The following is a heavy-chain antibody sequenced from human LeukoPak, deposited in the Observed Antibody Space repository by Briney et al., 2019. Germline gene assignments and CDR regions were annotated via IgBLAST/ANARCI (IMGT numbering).Heavy chain of an antibody. CDR1: GFTFSSYA. D-gene: IGHD1-26*01. J-gene: IGHJ3*01. Sequence: GGSLRLSCPASGFTFSSYAMHWVRQAPGKGLEYVSAIDSDGGSTSYANSVKGRFTISRDNSKNTLYLQMGSLRAEDMAVYYCARVGAENAFDLWGQGAMVSVSS. V-gene: IGHV3-64*01. CDR2: IDSDGGST. CDR3: ARVGAENAFDL.